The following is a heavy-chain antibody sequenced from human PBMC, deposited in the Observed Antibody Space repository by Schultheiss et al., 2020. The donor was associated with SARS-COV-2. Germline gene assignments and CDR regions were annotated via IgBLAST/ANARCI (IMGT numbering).Heavy chain of an antibody. Sequence: ASVKVSCKASGYTFTSYYMHWVRQAPGQGLEWMGIINPSGGSTTYAQRFQGRVTMTRDTSTSTVYMELSSLRSEDTAVYYCAREVVTAGKPLDYWGQGTLVTVSS. J-gene: IGHJ4*02. CDR2: INPSGGST. CDR3: AREVVTAGKPLDY. V-gene: IGHV1-46*01. D-gene: IGHD2-2*02. CDR1: GYTFTSYY.